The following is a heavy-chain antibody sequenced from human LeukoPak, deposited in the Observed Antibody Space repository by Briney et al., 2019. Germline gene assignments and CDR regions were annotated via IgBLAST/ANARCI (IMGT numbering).Heavy chain of an antibody. Sequence: ASVTVSCTSSGYTFTSYGISWVRQAPGQGLEWMGWISAYNGNTNYAQKLQGRVTITTDTSTSTAYMELRSLRSDDTAVYYCAREGGNSWSFDYWGQGTLVTVSS. V-gene: IGHV1-18*01. CDR1: GYTFTSYG. CDR3: AREGGNSWSFDY. J-gene: IGHJ4*02. D-gene: IGHD6-13*01. CDR2: ISAYNGNT.